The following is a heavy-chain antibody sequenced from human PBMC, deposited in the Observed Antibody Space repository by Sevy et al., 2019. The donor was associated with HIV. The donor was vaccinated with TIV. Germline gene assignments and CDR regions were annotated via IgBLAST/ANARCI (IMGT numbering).Heavy chain of an antibody. CDR3: ARLAVADGLDAFDI. D-gene: IGHD6-19*01. J-gene: IGHJ3*02. Sequence: GGSLRLSCAASGFTVSSSYMPWVRQAPGKGLEWVSVIYSGGSTYYADSVKGRFTISRDNSKNTLYLQMNSLRAEDTAVYYCARLAVADGLDAFDIWGQGTMVTVSS. V-gene: IGHV3-53*01. CDR1: GFTVSSSY. CDR2: IYSGGST.